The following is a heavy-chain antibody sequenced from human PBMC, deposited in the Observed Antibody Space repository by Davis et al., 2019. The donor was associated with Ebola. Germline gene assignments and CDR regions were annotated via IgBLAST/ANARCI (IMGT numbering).Heavy chain of an antibody. CDR2: ISFDGSNE. Sequence: GESLKISCAASGFTFSSYGMNWVRQAPGKGLEWVAIISFDGSNEFYADSVQGRFTVSRDNSKNTLDLQMNSLKTEDTGVYYCTTGFGSSWYGWGQGTLVTVSS. CDR3: TTGFGSSWYG. D-gene: IGHD6-13*01. CDR1: GFTFSSYG. V-gene: IGHV3-33*03. J-gene: IGHJ4*02.